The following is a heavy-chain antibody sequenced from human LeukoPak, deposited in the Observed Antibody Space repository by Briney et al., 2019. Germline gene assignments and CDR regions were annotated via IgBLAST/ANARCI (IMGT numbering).Heavy chain of an antibody. Sequence: ASVKVSCKASGGTFSSYAISWVRQAPGQGLGWMGGIIPIFGTANYAQKFQGRVTITTDESTSTAYMELSSLRSEDTAVYYCAREFGYNYGYFDYWGQGTLVTVSS. CDR2: IIPIFGTA. V-gene: IGHV1-69*05. D-gene: IGHD5-24*01. CDR1: GGTFSSYA. CDR3: AREFGYNYGYFDY. J-gene: IGHJ4*02.